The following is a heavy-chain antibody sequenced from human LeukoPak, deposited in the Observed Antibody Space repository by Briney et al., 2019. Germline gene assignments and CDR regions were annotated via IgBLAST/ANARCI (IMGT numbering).Heavy chain of an antibody. V-gene: IGHV4-61*01. Sequence: SETLSLTCTVSGGSISSSSYYWSWIRQPPGKGLEWIGYIYYSGSTNYNPSLKSRVTISVDTSKNQFSLKLSSVTAADTAVYYCARRVTIFGKGFFDYWGQGTLVTVSS. CDR3: ARRVTIFGKGFFDY. CDR1: GGSISSSSYY. D-gene: IGHD3-3*01. CDR2: IYYSGST. J-gene: IGHJ4*02.